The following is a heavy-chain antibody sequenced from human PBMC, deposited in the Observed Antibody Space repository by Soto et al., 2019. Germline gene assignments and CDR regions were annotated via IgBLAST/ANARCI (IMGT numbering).Heavy chain of an antibody. Sequence: SETLSLTCAVCGGSFSGYYWSWIRQPPGKGLEWNGEINHSGSTNYNPSLKSRVTISVDTSKTHVSLKLSSVTAADTAVYYCARGVRGVIANWFDPWGQGTLVTVSS. CDR3: ARGVRGVIANWFDP. CDR1: GGSFSGYY. V-gene: IGHV4-34*01. CDR2: INHSGST. D-gene: IGHD3-10*01. J-gene: IGHJ5*02.